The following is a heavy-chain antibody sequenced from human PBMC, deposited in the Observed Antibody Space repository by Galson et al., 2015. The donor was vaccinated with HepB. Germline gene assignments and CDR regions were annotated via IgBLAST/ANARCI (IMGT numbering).Heavy chain of an antibody. CDR3: TTEGTYGDYGLGYFDY. J-gene: IGHJ4*02. CDR1: GFTFSNAR. V-gene: IGHV3-15*01. CDR2: IKSKTDGGTT. D-gene: IGHD4-17*01. Sequence: SLRLSCAASGFTFSNARMSWVRQAPGKGLEWVGRIKSKTDGGTTDYAAPVKGRFTISRDDSKNTLYLQMNSLKTEDTAVYYCTTEGTYGDYGLGYFDYWGQGTLVTVSS.